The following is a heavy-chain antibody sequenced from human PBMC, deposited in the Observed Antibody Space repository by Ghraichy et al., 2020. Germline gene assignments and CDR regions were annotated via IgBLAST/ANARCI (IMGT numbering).Heavy chain of an antibody. CDR2: INAGNGNT. Sequence: ASVKVSFKASGYTFTSYAMHWVHQAPGQRLEWMGWINAGNGNTKYSQKFQGRVTITRDTSASTAYMELSSLRSEDTAVYYCARLYYYDSSGYSRFDYWGQGTLVTVSS. CDR3: ARLYYYDSSGYSRFDY. D-gene: IGHD3-22*01. J-gene: IGHJ4*02. CDR1: GYTFTSYA. V-gene: IGHV1-3*01.